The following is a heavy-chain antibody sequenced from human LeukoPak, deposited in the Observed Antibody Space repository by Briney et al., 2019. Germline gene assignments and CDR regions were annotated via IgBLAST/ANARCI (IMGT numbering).Heavy chain of an antibody. V-gene: IGHV1-18*01. J-gene: IGHJ6*03. CDR3: ARGHYYYHMDV. CDR1: GYTFTSYG. CDR2: ISAYNGNT. Sequence: GASVKVSCKASGYTFTSYGISWVRQAPGQGLEWMGWISAYNGNTNYAQKFQGRVTMTRDTSISTAYMELSRLRSDDTAVYYCARGHYYYHMDVWGKGTTVTVSS.